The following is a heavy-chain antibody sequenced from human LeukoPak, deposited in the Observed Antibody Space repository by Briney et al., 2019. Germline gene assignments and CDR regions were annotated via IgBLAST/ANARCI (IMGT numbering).Heavy chain of an antibody. CDR1: GFTFSSYW. D-gene: IGHD3-22*01. V-gene: IGHV3-74*01. J-gene: IGHJ4*02. Sequence: GGSLRLSCAASGFTFSSYWMHWVRQAPGKGRVWVSRINTDGSSTSYADSVKGRFTIYRDNAKNTLYLQMNSLRAEDPAVYYCAQDTSGYFGQWGQGTLVTVSS. CDR3: AQDTSGYFGQ. CDR2: INTDGSST.